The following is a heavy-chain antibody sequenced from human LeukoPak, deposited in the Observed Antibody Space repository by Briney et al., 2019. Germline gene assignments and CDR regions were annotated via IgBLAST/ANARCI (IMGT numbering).Heavy chain of an antibody. CDR1: GYTFTSYA. J-gene: IGHJ4*02. V-gene: IGHV1-2*02. Sequence: ASVKVSCKASGYTFTSYAMNWVRQAPGQGLEWMGWINPNGGGTTDAQKFQGRVTVTSDTSISTTYMELSRLRSDDTAVYYCARDPEGLRSRWELRYFDYWGQGTLVTVSS. CDR3: ARDPEGLRSRWELRYFDY. CDR2: INPNGGGT. D-gene: IGHD1-26*01.